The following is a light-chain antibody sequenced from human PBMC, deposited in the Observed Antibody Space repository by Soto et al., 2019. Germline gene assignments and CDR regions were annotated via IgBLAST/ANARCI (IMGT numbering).Light chain of an antibody. Sequence: QSALTQPASVSGSPGQSITISCTGTSSDVGGYDSVSWYQQHPGKAPKLRIYEVINRPSGVSSRFSGSKSGNTASLTISGLHAEDEADYYCSSYTSSSTVGVFGGGTKLTVL. CDR2: EVI. CDR1: SSDVGGYDS. V-gene: IGLV2-14*01. J-gene: IGLJ2*01. CDR3: SSYTSSSTVGV.